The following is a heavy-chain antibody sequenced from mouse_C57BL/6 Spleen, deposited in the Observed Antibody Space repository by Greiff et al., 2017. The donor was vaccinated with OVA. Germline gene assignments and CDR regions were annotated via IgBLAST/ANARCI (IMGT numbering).Heavy chain of an antibody. CDR2: INPSTGGT. Sequence: EVQLQQSGPELVKPGASVKISCKASGYSFTGYYMNWVKQSPEKSLEWIGEINPSTGGTTYNQKFKAKATLTVDKSSSPAYMQIKSLTSEDSAVYYCARGYDAMDYWGQGTSVTVSS. J-gene: IGHJ4*01. V-gene: IGHV1-42*01. CDR3: ARGYDAMDY. CDR1: GYSFTGYY.